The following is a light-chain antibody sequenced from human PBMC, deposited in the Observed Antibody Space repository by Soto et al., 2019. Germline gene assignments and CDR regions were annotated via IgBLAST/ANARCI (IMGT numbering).Light chain of an antibody. CDR1: SSDVGNYNL. J-gene: IGLJ1*01. CDR3: CSYAGSNYV. V-gene: IGLV2-23*02. CDR2: EVS. Sequence: QYALTQPASVYGSPGQSITISCTGTSSDVGNYNLVSWYQHHPGKAPKLMIYEVSKRPSGVSNRFSGSKSGDTASLTISGLQAEDEADYYCCSYAGSNYVFGTGTKVTVL.